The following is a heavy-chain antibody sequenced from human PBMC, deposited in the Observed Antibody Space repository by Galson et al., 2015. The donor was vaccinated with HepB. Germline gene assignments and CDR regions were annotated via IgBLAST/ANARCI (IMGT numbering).Heavy chain of an antibody. V-gene: IGHV1-69*13. CDR3: AKGVGELWLAEYYFDC. J-gene: IGHJ4*02. CDR1: GGTFSSYA. Sequence: SVKVSCKASGGTFSSYAINWVRQAPGQGLEWMGGIIPLFHTANYAQKFQGRVTITADESTNTAYMELSSLRSEDTAVYYCAKGVGELWLAEYYFDCWGQGTLVTVSS. CDR2: IIPLFHTA. D-gene: IGHD3-10*01.